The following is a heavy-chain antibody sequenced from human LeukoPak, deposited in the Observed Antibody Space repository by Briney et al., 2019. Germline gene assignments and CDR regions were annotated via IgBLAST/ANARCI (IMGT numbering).Heavy chain of an antibody. J-gene: IGHJ3*01. V-gene: IGHV1-8*01. CDR3: ARPNLGFYDILTGYYEGGDAFDV. Sequence: ASVKVSCKASGYTFTSYDINWVRQATGQGLEWMGWMNPNSGNTGYAQKFQGRVTMTRNTSISTAYMELSSLRSEDTAVYYCARPNLGFYDILTGYYEGGDAFDVWGQGTLVTVSS. D-gene: IGHD3-9*01. CDR1: GYTFTSYD. CDR2: MNPNSGNT.